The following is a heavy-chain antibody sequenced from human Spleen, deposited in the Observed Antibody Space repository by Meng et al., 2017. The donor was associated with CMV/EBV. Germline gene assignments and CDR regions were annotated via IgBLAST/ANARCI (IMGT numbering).Heavy chain of an antibody. CDR3: ARDRDTIFGGMDV. J-gene: IGHJ6*02. CDR2: ISDDGSHK. V-gene: IGHV3-30*04. Sequence: GESLKISCAASGFTFSDYAVHWVRQAPGKGLEWVTVISDDGSHKHYADSVKGRFTISRDNSKSTLYLEMNSLRAEDTAVYYCARDRDTIFGGMDVWGQGTTVTVSS. D-gene: IGHD3-3*01. CDR1: GFTFSDYA.